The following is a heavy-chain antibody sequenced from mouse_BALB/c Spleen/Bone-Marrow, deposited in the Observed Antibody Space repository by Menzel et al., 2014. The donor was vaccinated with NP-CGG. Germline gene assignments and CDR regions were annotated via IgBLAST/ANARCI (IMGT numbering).Heavy chain of an antibody. D-gene: IGHD1-1*01. J-gene: IGHJ3*01. CDR2: IDPANVNT. CDR1: DFNIKDAY. CDR3: AVYYYGRSSFTY. Sequence: VQLQQSGAELVKPGASVKLSCTASDFNIKDAYMHWVKQRPEQGLEWIGRIDPANVNTKYDTKFQGKATITADTSSNAAYLLLSSLTSEDTAVYYCAVYYYGRSSFTYWGQGTLVTVSA. V-gene: IGHV14-3*02.